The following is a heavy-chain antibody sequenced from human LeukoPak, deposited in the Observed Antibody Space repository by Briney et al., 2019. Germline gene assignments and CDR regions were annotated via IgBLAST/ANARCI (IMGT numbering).Heavy chain of an antibody. CDR3: AKDRIAAAGYYYYGMDV. J-gene: IGHJ6*02. D-gene: IGHD6-13*01. V-gene: IGHV3-9*01. Sequence: GGSLRLFCAASGFTFDDYAMHWVRQAPGKGLEWVSGISWNSGSIGYADSVKGRFTISRDNAKNSLYLQMNSLRAEDTAMYYCAKDRIAAAGYYYYGMDVWGQGTTVTVSS. CDR1: GFTFDDYA. CDR2: ISWNSGSI.